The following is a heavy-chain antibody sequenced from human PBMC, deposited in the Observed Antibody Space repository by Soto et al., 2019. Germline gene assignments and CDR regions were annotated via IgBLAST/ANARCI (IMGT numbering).Heavy chain of an antibody. CDR2: IPGSSSST. Sequence: GGSLRLSCAASGFTFSSYAMSWVRQSPGKGLEWVSAIPGSSSSTYYAGSVKGRFTISRDNSKNTLYLQMNSLRVEDTAVYYCAKIGDSSSVSLPLVLLDHWGQGALVTVSS. CDR1: GFTFSSYA. D-gene: IGHD6-6*01. CDR3: AKIGDSSSVSLPLVLLDH. V-gene: IGHV3-23*01. J-gene: IGHJ4*02.